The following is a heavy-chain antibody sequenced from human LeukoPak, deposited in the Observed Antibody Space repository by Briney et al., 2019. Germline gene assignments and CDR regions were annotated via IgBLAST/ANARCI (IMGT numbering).Heavy chain of an antibody. Sequence: SETLSLTCAVYGGSLSGYYWSWIRHPPGKGLEWIGEINHSGSTNYNPSLKSRVTISVDTSKNQFSLKLSSVTAADTAVYYCASSGWYLLPGVYWGQGTLVTVSS. CDR1: GGSLSGYY. CDR3: ASSGWYLLPGVY. CDR2: INHSGST. V-gene: IGHV4-34*01. J-gene: IGHJ4*02. D-gene: IGHD6-19*01.